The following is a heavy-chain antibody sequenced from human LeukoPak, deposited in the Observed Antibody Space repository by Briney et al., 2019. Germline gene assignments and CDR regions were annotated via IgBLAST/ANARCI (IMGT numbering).Heavy chain of an antibody. V-gene: IGHV4-30-2*02. CDR3: ARTRAYGGRPDY. CDR1: GGSISSGGYY. CDR2: IYHSGST. Sequence: SETLSLTCTVSGGSISSGGYYWSWIRQPPGEGLEWIGYIYHSGSTYYNPSLKSRVTISVDRSKNQFSLKLSSVTAADTAVYYCARTRAYGGRPDYWGQGTLVTVSS. D-gene: IGHD4-23*01. J-gene: IGHJ4*02.